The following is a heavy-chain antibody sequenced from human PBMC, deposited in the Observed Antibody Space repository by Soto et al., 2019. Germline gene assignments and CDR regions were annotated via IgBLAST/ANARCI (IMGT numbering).Heavy chain of an antibody. V-gene: IGHV4-39*01. D-gene: IGHD1-26*01. Sequence: SETLSLTCTVSGGSSSRTGYYWGWIRQSPGKGMEWIGSIYYNGGAFYNPSLKRRVTISVDTSKSQFSLTLTSVTAADTAIYYCARLDNSGTSQSFDYWGPGVQVTVSS. J-gene: IGHJ4*02. CDR3: ARLDNSGTSQSFDY. CDR2: IYYNGGA. CDR1: GGSSSRTGYY.